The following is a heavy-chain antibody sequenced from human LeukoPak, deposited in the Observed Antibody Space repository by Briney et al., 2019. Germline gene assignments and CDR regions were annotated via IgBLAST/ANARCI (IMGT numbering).Heavy chain of an antibody. D-gene: IGHD2-15*01. J-gene: IGHJ5*02. CDR1: GFTFSSYA. Sequence: PGRPLRLSCAASGFTFSSYAMHWVRQAPGKGLEWVAVISYDGSNKYYADSVKGRFTISRDNSKNTLYLQMNSLRAEDTAVYYCARDWANIVVVVAATPATWFDPWGQGTLVTVSS. CDR3: ARDWANIVVVVAATPATWFDP. CDR2: ISYDGSNK. V-gene: IGHV3-30-3*01.